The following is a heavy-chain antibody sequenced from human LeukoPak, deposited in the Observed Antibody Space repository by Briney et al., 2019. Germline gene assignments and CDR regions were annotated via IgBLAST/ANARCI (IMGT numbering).Heavy chain of an antibody. CDR2: IYHTGNT. J-gene: IGHJ1*01. CDR3: ARVTEYCSGGSCYPGGYFQH. Sequence: PSETLSLTCTVSGGSISTGTYYWSWVRQPPGKGLEWLGYIYHTGNTYYNPSLKSRVTISVDTSKNQFSLKLTSVTAADTAVYYCARVTEYCSGGSCYPGGYFQHWGQGTLVTVSS. V-gene: IGHV4-30-2*01. CDR1: GGSISTGTYY. D-gene: IGHD2-15*01.